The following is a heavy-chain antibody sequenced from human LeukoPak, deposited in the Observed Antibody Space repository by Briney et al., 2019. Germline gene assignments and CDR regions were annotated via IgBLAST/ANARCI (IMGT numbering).Heavy chain of an antibody. CDR2: IYYSGTT. CDR3: AREDPQTTVPEGLDV. J-gene: IGHJ6*02. V-gene: IGHV4-59*01. Sequence: SETLSLTCAVSGGAIGSYYWSWLRQPPGRGLEWIGYIYYSGTTNYNPSLKSRVTISVDTSKNQFSLKLTSVTAADTAVYYFAREDPQTTVPEGLDVWGQGPTVPVSS. CDR1: GGAIGSYY. D-gene: IGHD4-17*01.